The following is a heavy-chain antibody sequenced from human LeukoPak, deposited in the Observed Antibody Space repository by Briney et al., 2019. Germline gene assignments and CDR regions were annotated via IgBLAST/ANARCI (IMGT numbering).Heavy chain of an antibody. J-gene: IGHJ4*02. Sequence: ASVKVSCKVSGYTLTELSMHWVRQAPGKGLELMGGFDPEDGETIYAQKFQGRVTMTEDTSKDTAYMELSSLRSEDTAVYYCATAGNYYDSSGYCCWGQGTLVTVSS. CDR1: GYTLTELS. V-gene: IGHV1-24*01. CDR2: FDPEDGET. CDR3: ATAGNYYDSSGYCC. D-gene: IGHD3-22*01.